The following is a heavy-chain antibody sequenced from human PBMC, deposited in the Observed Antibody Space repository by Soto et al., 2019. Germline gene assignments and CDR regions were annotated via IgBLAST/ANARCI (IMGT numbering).Heavy chain of an antibody. CDR3: ARXEGVVVARYGMDV. CDR2: INPSGGST. Sequence: GASVKISCKASGYTFTSYYMHWVRQAPGQGLDCIGIINPSGGSTSYAQKFQGRVTMTRDTSTSTVYMELSSLRSEDTAVYYCARXEGVVVARYGMDVWGQGTTVTVSS. J-gene: IGHJ6*02. CDR1: GYTFTSYY. V-gene: IGHV1-46*01. D-gene: IGHD2-15*01.